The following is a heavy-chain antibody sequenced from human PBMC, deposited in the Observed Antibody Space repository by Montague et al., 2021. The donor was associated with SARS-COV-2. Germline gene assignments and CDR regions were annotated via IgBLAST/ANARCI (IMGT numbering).Heavy chain of an antibody. Sequence: TLSLTCTVSGGSISGGLYYWGWIRQHPGKGLEWIGYIYHTGSTYYDPSLKSRLTISLDTSKNEFSLHLSSVTAADTAVYYCVRLTFCSSTGYNGCICGEFDSWGQGTRVTVSS. D-gene: IGHD2-2*01. CDR3: VRLTFCSSTGYNGCICGEFDS. V-gene: IGHV4-31*03. CDR1: GGSISGGLYY. CDR2: IYHTGST. J-gene: IGHJ4*02.